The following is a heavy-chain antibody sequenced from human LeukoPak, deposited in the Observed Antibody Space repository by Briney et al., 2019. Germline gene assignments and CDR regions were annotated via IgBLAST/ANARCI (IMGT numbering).Heavy chain of an antibody. V-gene: IGHV3-23*01. CDR2: INGSGGRT. D-gene: IGHD2/OR15-2a*01. Sequence: GGSLRLSCAASGFTFSSYSMTWVRQAPGKGLEWVSGINGSGGRTYYGDSVKGRFTISRDNSKNTLYLQMNGLRAEDTAVYYCAKDSAKKYDDYWGQGTLVTVSS. CDR3: AKDSAKKYDDY. J-gene: IGHJ4*02. CDR1: GFTFSSYS.